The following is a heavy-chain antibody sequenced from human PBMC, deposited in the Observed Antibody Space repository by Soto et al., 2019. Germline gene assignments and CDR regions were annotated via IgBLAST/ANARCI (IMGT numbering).Heavy chain of an antibody. CDR1: GYTFTIYA. V-gene: IGHV1-3*04. CDR3: ARLYCSSISCSVGGYYMTV. D-gene: IGHD2-2*01. Sequence: ASVKVSCKASGYTFTIYAIHCVRQAPGQRPEWMGWINTVNGNIKYSQNFEGRVTITRDTSASTAYVELSRPRSEDTAVYYCARLYCSSISCSVGGYYMTVWGRGTTF. CDR2: INTVNGNI. J-gene: IGHJ6*03.